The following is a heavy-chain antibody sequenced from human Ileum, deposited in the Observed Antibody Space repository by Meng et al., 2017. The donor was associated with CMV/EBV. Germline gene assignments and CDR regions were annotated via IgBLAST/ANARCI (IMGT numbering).Heavy chain of an antibody. Sequence: QVQLVQSGAEVRKPGAAVKVSCKASGYTLSTYHMHWLRQAPGQGLEWMGVIIPTNGGTDYAQQFQGRVTMTTDTSTNTVYLELSSLTSDDTAVYYCARVLVAGRAEYHYWGQGTLVTVSS. V-gene: IGHV1-46*01. CDR1: GYTLSTYH. CDR2: IIPTNGGT. D-gene: IGHD6-19*01. J-gene: IGHJ4*02. CDR3: ARVLVAGRAEYHY.